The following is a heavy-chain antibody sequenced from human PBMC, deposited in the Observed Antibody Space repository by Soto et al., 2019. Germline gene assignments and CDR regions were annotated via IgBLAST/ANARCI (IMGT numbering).Heavy chain of an antibody. Sequence: ASVKVSCKASGYTFTGYCMHWVRQAPGQGLEWMGWINPNSGGTNYAQKFQGRVTMTRDTSISTAYMELSRLRSDDTAVYYCARIANSYYDSSGYYLGWFDPWGQGTLVTVSS. J-gene: IGHJ5*02. D-gene: IGHD3-22*01. V-gene: IGHV1-2*02. CDR1: GYTFTGYC. CDR3: ARIANSYYDSSGYYLGWFDP. CDR2: INPNSGGT.